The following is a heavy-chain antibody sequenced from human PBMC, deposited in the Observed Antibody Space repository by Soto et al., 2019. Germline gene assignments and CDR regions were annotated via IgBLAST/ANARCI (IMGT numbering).Heavy chain of an antibody. CDR3: ATEVNDSTGL. J-gene: IGHJ2*01. Sequence: QVQLVESGGGVVQPGRSLRLSCAASGFTFSSYGMHWVRQTPGKGLEWVAVIWYDGSNKYYADSVKGRFTISRDNSKNTLYPQMNSLRAEDTAVYYCATEVNDSTGLWGRGTLVTVSS. V-gene: IGHV3-33*01. CDR1: GFTFSSYG. D-gene: IGHD2-21*01. CDR2: IWYDGSNK.